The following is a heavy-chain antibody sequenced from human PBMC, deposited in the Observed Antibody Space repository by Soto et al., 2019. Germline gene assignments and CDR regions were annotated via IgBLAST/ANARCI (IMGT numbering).Heavy chain of an antibody. CDR1: GCTFTSYD. D-gene: IGHD1-26*01. CDR3: ATLHWSGSYSHFDY. Sequence: ASVKVSCKASGCTFTSYDINWVRQATGQGLEWMGWMNPNSGNTGYAQKFQGRVTMTRYTSISTAYMELSSLRSEDTAVYYCATLHWSGSYSHFDYWGQGTLVTVSS. V-gene: IGHV1-8*01. CDR2: MNPNSGNT. J-gene: IGHJ4*02.